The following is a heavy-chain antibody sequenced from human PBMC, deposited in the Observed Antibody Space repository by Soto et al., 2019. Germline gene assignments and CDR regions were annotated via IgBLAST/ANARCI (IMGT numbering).Heavy chain of an antibody. Sequence: QVQLVQSGAEVKKPGASVKVSCKVSGYTLTELSMHWVRQAPGKGLEWMGGFDPEDGETIYAQRFQGRVTMTEDTSTGTAYMELSSLRSEDTAVYYCATLFYRSGGSCLLPHYYFDYWGQGTLVTVSS. J-gene: IGHJ4*02. V-gene: IGHV1-24*01. D-gene: IGHD2-15*01. CDR3: ATLFYRSGGSCLLPHYYFDY. CDR1: GYTLTELS. CDR2: FDPEDGET.